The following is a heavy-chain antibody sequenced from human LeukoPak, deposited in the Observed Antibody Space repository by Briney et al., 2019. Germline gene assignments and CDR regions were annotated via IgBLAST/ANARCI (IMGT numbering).Heavy chain of an antibody. CDR1: GGSISNYY. J-gene: IGHJ4*02. Sequence: SSETLSLTCTVSGGSISNYYWNWIRQPPGKGLEWIGYIYYTGSTNYNPSLKSRVTMSVDTSKNQFSLNLKSVTPEDTAVYYCARNLIPEQLVLNFWGQGTLVTVSS. CDR2: IYYTGST. D-gene: IGHD6-13*01. CDR3: ARNLIPEQLVLNF. V-gene: IGHV4-59*01.